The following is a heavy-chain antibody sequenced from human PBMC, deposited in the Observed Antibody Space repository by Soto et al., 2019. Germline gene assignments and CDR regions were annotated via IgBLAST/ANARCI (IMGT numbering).Heavy chain of an antibody. D-gene: IGHD3-10*01. CDR3: ARDTPLYGSGSPVGAFDI. Sequence: QVQLVESGGGVVQPGRSLRLSCAASGFTFSSYGMHWVRQAPGKGLEWVAVIWYDGSNKYYADSVKGRFTISRDNSKNTLYLQMNSLRAEDTAVYYCARDTPLYGSGSPVGAFDIWGQGTMVTVSS. V-gene: IGHV3-33*01. J-gene: IGHJ3*02. CDR2: IWYDGSNK. CDR1: GFTFSSYG.